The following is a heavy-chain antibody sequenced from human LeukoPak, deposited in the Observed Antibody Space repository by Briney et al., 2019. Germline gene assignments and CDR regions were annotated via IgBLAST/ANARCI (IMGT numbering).Heavy chain of an antibody. CDR3: AAEKEGYYDSSGYLDY. CDR1: GFTFSSYE. V-gene: IGHV3-48*03. CDR2: ISSSGSTI. Sequence: PGGSLRLSCAASGFTFSSYEMNWVRQAPGKGLEWVSYISSSGSTIYYADSVKGRFTISRDNAKNSPDLQMNSLRAEDTAVYYCAAEKEGYYDSSGYLDYWGQGTPVTVSS. D-gene: IGHD3-22*01. J-gene: IGHJ4*02.